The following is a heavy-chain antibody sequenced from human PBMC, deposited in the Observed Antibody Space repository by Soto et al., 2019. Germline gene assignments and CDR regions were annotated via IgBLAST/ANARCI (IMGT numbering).Heavy chain of an antibody. CDR2: ISYDGSNK. V-gene: IGHV3-30*18. D-gene: IGHD6-19*01. CDR3: AKDRGSGWYRDAFDI. Sequence: GGSLRLSCVASGFTFSSYGMHWVRQAPGKGLEWVAVISYDGSNKYYADSVKGRFTISRDNSKNTLYLQMNSLRAEDTAVYYCAKDRGSGWYRDAFDIWGQGTMVTVSS. J-gene: IGHJ3*02. CDR1: GFTFSSYG.